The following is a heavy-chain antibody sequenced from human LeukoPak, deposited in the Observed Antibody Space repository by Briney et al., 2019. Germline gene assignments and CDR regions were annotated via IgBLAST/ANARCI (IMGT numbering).Heavy chain of an antibody. CDR2: ISSSGRTI. J-gene: IGHJ3*02. V-gene: IGHV3-48*03. CDR1: GFTFSRYA. Sequence: GGSLRLSCAASGFTFSRYAMSWIRQAPGKGLEWVSYISSSGRTIFYADSVKGRFTISRDNAKNSLYLQMNGLRAEDTAVYYCARNSYAFDMWGQGTMVTVSS. CDR3: ARNSYAFDM.